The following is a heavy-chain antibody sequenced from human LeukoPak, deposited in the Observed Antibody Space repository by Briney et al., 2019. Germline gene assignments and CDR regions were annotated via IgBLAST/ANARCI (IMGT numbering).Heavy chain of an antibody. CDR2: IRNDGRNK. Sequence: GGSLRLSCAASGFTFSKYGMYWVRQAPGKGLEWVAFIRNDGRNKYYTDSVKGRFTISRDNSKNTLYLQMNSLRAEDTAVYYCARGKSRGSHIDYWGQGTLVTVSS. CDR1: GFTFSKYG. D-gene: IGHD1-26*01. CDR3: ARGKSRGSHIDY. J-gene: IGHJ4*02. V-gene: IGHV3-30*02.